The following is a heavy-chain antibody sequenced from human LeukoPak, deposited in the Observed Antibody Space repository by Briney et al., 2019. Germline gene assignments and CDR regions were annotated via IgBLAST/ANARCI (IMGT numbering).Heavy chain of an antibody. D-gene: IGHD5-12*01. Sequence: SETLSLTCAVYGGSFSGYYWSWIRQPPGKGLEWIGEINHSGSTNYNPSLKSRVTISVDTSKNQFSLKLSSVTAADTAVYYRASPAGYSGYDYGYWGQGTLVNVSS. J-gene: IGHJ4*02. CDR2: INHSGST. V-gene: IGHV4-34*01. CDR3: ASPAGYSGYDYGY. CDR1: GGSFSGYY.